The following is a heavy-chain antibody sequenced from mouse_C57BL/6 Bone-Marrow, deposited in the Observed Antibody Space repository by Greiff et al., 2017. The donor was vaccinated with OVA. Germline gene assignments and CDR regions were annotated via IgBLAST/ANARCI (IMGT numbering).Heavy chain of an antibody. CDR3: ARGGFDY. Sequence: QVQLQQSGAELVKPGASVTMSCKASGYTFTSYWITWVKQRPGQGLEWIGDIYPGSGSTNYNEKFTSKATLTVDTSSSTAYMQLSSLTSEDSAVYYCARGGFDYWGQGTTVTVSS. J-gene: IGHJ2*01. CDR1: GYTFTSYW. V-gene: IGHV1-55*01. D-gene: IGHD1-1*02. CDR2: IYPGSGST.